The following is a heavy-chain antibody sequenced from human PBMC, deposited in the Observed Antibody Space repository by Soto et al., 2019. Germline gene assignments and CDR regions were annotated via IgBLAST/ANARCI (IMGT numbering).Heavy chain of an antibody. D-gene: IGHD1-26*01. V-gene: IGHV1-18*01. Sequence: QVQLVQSGAEVKKPGASVKVSCKASGYTFTSYGISWVRQAPGQGLEWMGWISAYNGNTNYAQKLQGRVTMTTDTSTSRDYMERRSLRSDDTAVYYCARLRGGSYYPLYWYCDLWGRGTLVTDSS. CDR2: ISAYNGNT. J-gene: IGHJ2*01. CDR3: ARLRGGSYYPLYWYCDL. CDR1: GYTFTSYG.